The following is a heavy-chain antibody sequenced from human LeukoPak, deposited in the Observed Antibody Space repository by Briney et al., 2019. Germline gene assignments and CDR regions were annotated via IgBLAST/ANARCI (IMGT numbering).Heavy chain of an antibody. CDR3: ARDQLGYCSGGSCWYYYGMDV. CDR1: GFTFSSYA. Sequence: GGSLRLSCAASGFTFSSYAMSWVRQAPGKGLEWVSYISSSSSTIYYADSVKGRFTISRDNAKNSLYLQMNSLRAEDTAVYYCARDQLGYCSGGSCWYYYGMDVWGQGTTVTVSS. V-gene: IGHV3-48*04. J-gene: IGHJ6*02. D-gene: IGHD2-15*01. CDR2: ISSSSSTI.